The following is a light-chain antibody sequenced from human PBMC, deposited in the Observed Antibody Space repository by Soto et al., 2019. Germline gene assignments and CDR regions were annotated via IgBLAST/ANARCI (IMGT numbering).Light chain of an antibody. CDR3: SSYTSSSPYV. CDR1: SSDVGGYNY. J-gene: IGLJ1*01. Sequence: QSVLTQPASVSGSPGQSITISCTGTSSDVGGYNYVSWYQQHPGKAPKLMIYEVSNRPSGVSNRFSGSKSVNTASLTISGLQAEHEADYYCSSYTSSSPYVFGTGTKVTVL. CDR2: EVS. V-gene: IGLV2-14*01.